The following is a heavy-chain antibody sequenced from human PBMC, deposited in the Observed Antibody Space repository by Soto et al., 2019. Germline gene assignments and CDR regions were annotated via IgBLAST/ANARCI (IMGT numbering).Heavy chain of an antibody. CDR1: GGTFSSYT. V-gene: IGHV1-69*02. Sequence: ASVKVSCKASGGTFSSYTISWVRQAPGQGLEWMGRIIPILGITNYAQKLQGRVTMTGDTSTSTAYMELSRLRSDDTAVYYCARCRRYDSSDMAVWGQGTTVTVSS. J-gene: IGHJ6*02. D-gene: IGHD3-22*01. CDR2: IIPILGIT. CDR3: ARCRRYDSSDMAV.